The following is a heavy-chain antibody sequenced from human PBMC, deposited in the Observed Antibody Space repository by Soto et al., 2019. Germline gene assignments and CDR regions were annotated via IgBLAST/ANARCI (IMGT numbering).Heavy chain of an antibody. CDR2: ISYDGSNK. CDR3: AQERRGVGGYVA. D-gene: IGHD5-12*01. V-gene: IGHV3-30-3*01. CDR1: GFTFSSYA. J-gene: IGHJ5*02. Sequence: QVQLVESGGGVVQPGRSLRLSCAASGFTFSSYAIHWVRQAPGKGLEWVAVISYDGSNKYYADSVKGRFTISRDNSKNTLYLQMNSLRAEDTAVYYCAQERRGVGGYVAWGQGTLVTVSS.